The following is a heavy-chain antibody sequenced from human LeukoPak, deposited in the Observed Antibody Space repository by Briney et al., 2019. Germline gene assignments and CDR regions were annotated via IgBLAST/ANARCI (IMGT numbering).Heavy chain of an antibody. J-gene: IGHJ4*02. V-gene: IGHV4-34*01. CDR2: INHSGST. CDR1: GGSFSGYY. CDR3: ARGYNWKDY. D-gene: IGHD1-20*01. Sequence: SETLSLTCAVYGGSFSGYYWSWIRQPPGKGLEWIGEINHSGSTNYNPSLKSRVTISVDTSKNQFSLKLSSVTAADTAVYYCARGYNWKDYWGQGTLVTVSS.